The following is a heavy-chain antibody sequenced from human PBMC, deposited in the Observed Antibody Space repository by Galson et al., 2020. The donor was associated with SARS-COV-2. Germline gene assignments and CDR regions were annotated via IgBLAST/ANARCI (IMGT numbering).Heavy chain of an antibody. J-gene: IGHJ4*02. CDR3: AKLAEGRRSSEDY. D-gene: IGHD1-26*01. Sequence: ETSEPLSLTCSVSIGSMTSHYWSWIRQPPGKGLEWIGYISDSVFTTYNPSLKSRVTIFMDTSKNQFSLKLTSVTAADTAVYYCAKLAEGRRSSEDYWGQGTLVTVSS. CDR2: ISDSVFT. V-gene: IGHV4-59*08. CDR1: IGSMTSHY.